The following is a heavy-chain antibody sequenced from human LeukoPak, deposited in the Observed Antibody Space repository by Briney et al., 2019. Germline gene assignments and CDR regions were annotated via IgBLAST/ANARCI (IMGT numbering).Heavy chain of an antibody. D-gene: IGHD6-13*01. CDR3: ARISSSNWYNERGAFDV. CDR1: AYSISSGYY. Sequence: SETLSLTCTVSAYSISSGYYWSWVRQPPGQGLEGIGFVYYAGSTNYSPSLKSRVTISVDTSKNQFSLKLRSVTAADTAVYYCARISSSNWYNERGAFDVWGQGTMVTVSS. CDR2: VYYAGST. V-gene: IGHV4-61*01. J-gene: IGHJ3*01.